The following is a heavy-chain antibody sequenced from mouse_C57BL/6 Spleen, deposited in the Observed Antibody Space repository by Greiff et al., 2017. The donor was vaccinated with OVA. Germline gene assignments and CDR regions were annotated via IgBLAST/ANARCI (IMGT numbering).Heavy chain of an antibody. J-gene: IGHJ3*01. CDR2: INPNNGGT. Sequence: EVQLQQSGPELVKPGASVKISCKASGYTFTDYYINWVKQSHGKSLEWIGDINPNNGGTSYNQKFKGKATLTVDKSSSTAYMELRSLTSEDSAVYYCARGGYYGSSYGAYWGQGTLVTVSA. CDR1: GYTFTDYY. V-gene: IGHV1-26*01. D-gene: IGHD1-1*01. CDR3: ARGGYYGSSYGAY.